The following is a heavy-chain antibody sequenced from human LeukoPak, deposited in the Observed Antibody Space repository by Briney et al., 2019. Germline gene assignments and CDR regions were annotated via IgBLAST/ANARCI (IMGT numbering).Heavy chain of an antibody. D-gene: IGHD6-13*01. CDR3: AREVEGSSWYVSRIDP. CDR1: GYTFTSYG. Sequence: SVKVSCKASGYTFTSYGISWVRQAPGQGLEWMGWISAYNGNTNYAQKLQGRVTMTTDTSTSTAYMELRSLRSDDTAVYYCAREVEGSSWYVSRIDPWGQGTLVTVSS. CDR2: ISAYNGNT. V-gene: IGHV1-18*01. J-gene: IGHJ5*02.